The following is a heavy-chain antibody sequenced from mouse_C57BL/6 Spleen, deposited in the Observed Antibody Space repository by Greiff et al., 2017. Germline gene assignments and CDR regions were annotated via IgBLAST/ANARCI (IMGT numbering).Heavy chain of an antibody. V-gene: IGHV1-15*01. CDR2: IDPETGGT. J-gene: IGHJ2*01. CDR3: ARDYYDPGY. D-gene: IGHD1-1*01. Sequence: QVQLQQSGAELVRPGASVTLSCKASGYTFTDYEMHWVKQTPVHGLEWIGAIDPETGGTAYNQKFKSKATLTVDTSSSTAYMQLSSLTSEDSAVYYCARDYYDPGYWGQGTTLTVSS. CDR1: GYTFTDYE.